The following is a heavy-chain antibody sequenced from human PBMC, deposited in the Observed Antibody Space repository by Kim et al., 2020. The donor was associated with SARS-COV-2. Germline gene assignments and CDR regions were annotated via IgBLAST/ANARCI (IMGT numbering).Heavy chain of an antibody. CDR3: ARHSYAGSPGDDY. CDR2: IRGSGTDT. Sequence: GSLRLSCAASGFTFIDHWIHWVRQRPGKGLEWVSRIRGSGTDTDYADSVRGRFTISRDNAKNMVYLEMNSLRVEDTAVYYCARHSYAGSPGDDYWGQG. J-gene: IGHJ4*02. V-gene: IGHV3-74*01. CDR1: GFTFIDHW. D-gene: IGHD2-8*01.